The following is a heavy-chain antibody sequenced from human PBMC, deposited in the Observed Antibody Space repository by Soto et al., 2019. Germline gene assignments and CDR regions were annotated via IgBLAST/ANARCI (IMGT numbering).Heavy chain of an antibody. V-gene: IGHV1-8*01. Sequence: ASVEVSCKASGYTFTSYDINWVRQANGQGLEWMGWMNPNSGNTGYAQKFQGRVTMTRNTSISTAYMELSSLRSEDTAVYYCARYKIYDFWSGFNYYYYGMDVWGQGTTVTVSS. CDR2: MNPNSGNT. J-gene: IGHJ6*02. CDR3: ARYKIYDFWSGFNYYYYGMDV. CDR1: GYTFTSYD. D-gene: IGHD3-3*01.